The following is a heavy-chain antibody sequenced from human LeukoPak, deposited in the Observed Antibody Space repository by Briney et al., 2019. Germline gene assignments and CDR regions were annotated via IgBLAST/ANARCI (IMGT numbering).Heavy chain of an antibody. CDR3: ARTRAAAFDP. CDR1: GGTFSSYA. V-gene: IGHV1-69*05. Sequence: GASVKVSCKASGGTFSSYAISWVRQAPGQGLEWMGGIIPIFGTANYAQKFQGRVTITTDESTSTAYMELSSLRSEDTAVYYCARTRAAAFDPWGQGTLVTVSS. D-gene: IGHD6-13*01. CDR2: IIPIFGTA. J-gene: IGHJ5*02.